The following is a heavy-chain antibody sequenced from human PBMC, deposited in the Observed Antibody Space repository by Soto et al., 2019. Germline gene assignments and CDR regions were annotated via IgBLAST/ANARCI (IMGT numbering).Heavy chain of an antibody. CDR1: GGTFSSYA. CDR2: IIPIFGTA. D-gene: IGHD3-10*01. V-gene: IGHV1-69*01. J-gene: IGHJ6*02. Sequence: QVQLVQSGAEVKKPGSSVKVSCKASGGTFSSYAISWVRQAPGQGLEWMGGIIPIFGTANYAQKFQGRVTITADESTSTAYMELSSLRSEDTAVYYCALGSGNRKGYYYYGMDVWGHGTTVTVSS. CDR3: ALGSGNRKGYYYYGMDV.